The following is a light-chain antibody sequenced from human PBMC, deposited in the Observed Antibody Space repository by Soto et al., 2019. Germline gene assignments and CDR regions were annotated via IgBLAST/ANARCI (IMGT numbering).Light chain of an antibody. CDR3: KQYDNLPPN. CDR1: QDISNY. V-gene: IGKV1-33*01. CDR2: DAS. Sequence: DIQMTQSPSSLSASVGDRVTITCQASQDISNYLNWYQQKPGKAPTLLIYDASNLETGVPSRFSGSGSGTDFTFTISSLQPEDIATYYCKQYDNLPPNFGGGTKVEIK. J-gene: IGKJ4*01.